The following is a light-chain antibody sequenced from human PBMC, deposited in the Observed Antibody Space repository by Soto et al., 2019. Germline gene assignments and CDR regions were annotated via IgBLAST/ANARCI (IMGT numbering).Light chain of an antibody. CDR1: TGAVTSGHY. J-gene: IGLJ1*01. CDR2: DTS. Sequence: QAVVTQEPSLTVSPGGTVPLTRGSSTGAVTSGHYPYWFQQKPGQAPRTLIYDTSNKHSWTPARFSGSLLGGKAALTLSGAQPEDEAEYYCLLSYSGASYVFGTGTKLTVL. V-gene: IGLV7-46*01. CDR3: LLSYSGASYV.